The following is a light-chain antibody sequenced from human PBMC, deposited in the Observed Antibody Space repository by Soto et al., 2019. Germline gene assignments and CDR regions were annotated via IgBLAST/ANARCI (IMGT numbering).Light chain of an antibody. V-gene: IGKV3-11*01. Sequence: EIVLTQSPATLSLSPGERATLPCRASQSVSTSLAWYQPRPGQAPRLLIYDVSNRAAGVPARFSGSGSGTAFTLTIINLEPEDFANYYCQERSNGPRLTFGGGTTVEIK. CDR1: QSVSTS. CDR3: QERSNGPRLT. CDR2: DVS. J-gene: IGKJ4*01.